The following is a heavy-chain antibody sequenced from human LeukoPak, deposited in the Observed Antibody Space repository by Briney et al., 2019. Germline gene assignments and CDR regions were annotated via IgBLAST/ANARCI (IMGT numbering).Heavy chain of an antibody. Sequence: GESLKISCKGSGYSFTNYWIGWVRQMPGKGLEWMGIIYPYDSHTRYSPSFQGQVTISADKSISTAYLQWSSLKASDTAMYYCARHPEVVRSSDTWYFDLWGRGTLVTVSS. CDR3: ARHPEVVRSSDTWYFDL. D-gene: IGHD2-2*01. CDR2: IYPYDSHT. CDR1: GYSFTNYW. J-gene: IGHJ2*01. V-gene: IGHV5-51*01.